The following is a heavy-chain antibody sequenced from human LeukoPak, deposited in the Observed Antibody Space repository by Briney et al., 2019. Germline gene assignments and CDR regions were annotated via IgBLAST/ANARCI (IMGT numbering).Heavy chain of an antibody. CDR1: GFTFSSYS. Sequence: PGGSLRLSCAASGFTFSSYSMNWVRQAPGKGLEWVSSISSSSSYIYYADSVKGRFTISRDNAQNSLYLQMNSLRAEDTAVYYCARATSGGISFDYWGQGTLVTVSS. D-gene: IGHD1-26*01. CDR2: ISSSSSYI. J-gene: IGHJ4*02. V-gene: IGHV3-21*01. CDR3: ARATSGGISFDY.